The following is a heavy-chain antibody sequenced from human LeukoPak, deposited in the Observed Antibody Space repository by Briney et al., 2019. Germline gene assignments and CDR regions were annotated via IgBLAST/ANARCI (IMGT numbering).Heavy chain of an antibody. CDR2: IYTGDGR. V-gene: IGHV3-53*01. CDR1: GFTVSSYY. Sequence: PGGSLRLSCAASGFTVSSYYMNWVRQAPGKELEWVSVIYTGDGRYYADSVRGRFTISRDTSKNMVFLQMNSLRVEDTAVYYCARGIDYWGRGTLVTVSS. CDR3: ARGIDY. J-gene: IGHJ4*02.